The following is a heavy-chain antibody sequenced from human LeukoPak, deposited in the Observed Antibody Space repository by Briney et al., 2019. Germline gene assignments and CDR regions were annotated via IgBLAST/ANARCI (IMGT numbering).Heavy chain of an antibody. CDR3: AINSWNYYYYFDY. J-gene: IGHJ4*02. CDR2: IYYSGSSS. D-gene: IGHD3-10*01. CDR1: GGSISSSSYY. Sequence: PSETLSLTCTVSGGSISSSSYYWGWIRQPPGKGLEWIGSIYYSGSSSYYNPSLKSRVTISVDTSKNQFSLKLSSVTAADTAVYYCAINSWNYYYYFDYWGQGTLVTVSS. V-gene: IGHV4-39*01.